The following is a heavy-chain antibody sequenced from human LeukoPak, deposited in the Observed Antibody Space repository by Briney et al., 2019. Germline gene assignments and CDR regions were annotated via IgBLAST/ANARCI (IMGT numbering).Heavy chain of an antibody. D-gene: IGHD3-3*01. CDR2: IYYSGST. V-gene: IGHV4-59*01. CDR1: GGSISSYY. CDR3: ARVVTTFGVVGDAFDI. J-gene: IGHJ3*02. Sequence: TSETLSLTCTVSGGSISSYYWSWIRQPPGKGLEWIGYIYYSGSTNYNPSLKSRVTISVDTSKNQFSLKLSSVTAADTAVYYCARVVTTFGVVGDAFDIWGQGTMVTVSS.